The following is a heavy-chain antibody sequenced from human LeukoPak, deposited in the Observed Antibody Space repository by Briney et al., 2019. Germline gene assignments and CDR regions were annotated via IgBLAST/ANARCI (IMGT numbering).Heavy chain of an antibody. D-gene: IGHD3-3*01. J-gene: IGHJ4*02. CDR2: IIPIFGTA. CDR1: GGTFSSYA. V-gene: IGHV1-69*05. Sequence: SVKVSCKASGGTFSSYAISWVRQAPGQGLEWMGGIIPIFGTANYAQRFQGRVTITTDESTSTAYMELSSLRSEDTAVYYCARGPPNITIFGVALDYWGQGTLVTVSS. CDR3: ARGPPNITIFGVALDY.